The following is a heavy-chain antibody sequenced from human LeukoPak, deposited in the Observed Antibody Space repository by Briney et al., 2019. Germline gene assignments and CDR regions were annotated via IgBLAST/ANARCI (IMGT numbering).Heavy chain of an antibody. Sequence: PGWSLRLSCVASGFTFSRYWMHWVREAPGKGLVWVSRINTDRSSMTYADSLQGRVTISRDNSKNTLYMQMTSLRVEDTAEYYCGRGSGVAEYWGQGALVTVSS. D-gene: IGHD7-27*01. CDR3: GRGSGVAEY. CDR2: INTDRSSM. CDR1: GFTFSRYW. J-gene: IGHJ4*02. V-gene: IGHV3-74*03.